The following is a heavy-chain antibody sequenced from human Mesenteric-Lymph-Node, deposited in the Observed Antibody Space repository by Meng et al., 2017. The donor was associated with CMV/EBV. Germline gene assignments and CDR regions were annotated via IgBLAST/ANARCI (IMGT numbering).Heavy chain of an antibody. CDR2: IYSGGTT. CDR3: ARDTYYYGMDV. J-gene: IGHJ6*02. CDR1: GFTFSSYA. V-gene: IGHV3-53*01. Sequence: GESLKISCAASGFTFSSYAMHWVRQAPGKGLEWVSMIYSGGTTHYADSVKGRFTISRDNSKNTLYLQMSSLRAEDTAVYYCARDTYYYGMDVWGPGTTVTVSS.